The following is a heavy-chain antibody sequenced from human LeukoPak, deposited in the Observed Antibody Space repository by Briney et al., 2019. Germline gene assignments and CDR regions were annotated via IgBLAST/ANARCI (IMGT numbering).Heavy chain of an antibody. Sequence: GASVKVSCKASGYTFTGYYMHWVRQAPGQGLELMGWINPNSGGTNYAEKFQGRVTLTRDTSISTAYMELSSLRSEDTAVYYCARAYTAMILDYWGQGALVTVSS. CDR2: INPNSGGT. J-gene: IGHJ4*02. V-gene: IGHV1-2*02. CDR1: GYTFTGYY. D-gene: IGHD5-18*01. CDR3: ARAYTAMILDY.